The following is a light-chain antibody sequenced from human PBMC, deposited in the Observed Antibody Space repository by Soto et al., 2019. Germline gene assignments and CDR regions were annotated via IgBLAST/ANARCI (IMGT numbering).Light chain of an antibody. V-gene: IGLV2-23*02. Sequence: QSALTQPASVSGSPGQSVTISCTGTNTNIGTYQAISWYQQHPGKAPKLILYEVSQRPSGVSDRFSGSKSGNTASLTISGLQDEDEADYHCFSYASSSTYVFGTGTKVTVL. CDR1: NTNIGTYQA. CDR3: FSYASSSTYV. J-gene: IGLJ1*01. CDR2: EVS.